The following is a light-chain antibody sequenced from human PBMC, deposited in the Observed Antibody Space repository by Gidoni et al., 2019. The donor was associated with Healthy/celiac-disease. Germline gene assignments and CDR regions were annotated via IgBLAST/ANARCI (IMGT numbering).Light chain of an antibody. Sequence: SSQLPQPPSVSVSPGQTDSITCSGDKLGDKYACWYQQKPGQSPVLVIYQDSKRPSGIPERFSGSNSGNTATLTISGTQAMDEADYYCQAWDSSSVVFGGGTKLTVL. J-gene: IGLJ2*01. V-gene: IGLV3-1*01. CDR2: QDS. CDR3: QAWDSSSVV. CDR1: KLGDKY.